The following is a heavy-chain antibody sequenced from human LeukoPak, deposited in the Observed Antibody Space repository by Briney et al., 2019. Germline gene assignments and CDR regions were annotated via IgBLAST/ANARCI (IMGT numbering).Heavy chain of an antibody. V-gene: IGHV4-34*01. CDR2: INHSGST. CDR3: ARLCSSTSCDY. J-gene: IGHJ4*02. CDR1: GGSFSGYY. Sequence: PSETLSLTCAVYGGSFSGYYWSWIRQPPGKGPEWIGEINHSGSTNYNPSLKSRVTISVDTSKNQFSLKLSSVTAADTAVYYCARLCSSTSCDYWGQGTLVTVSS. D-gene: IGHD2-2*01.